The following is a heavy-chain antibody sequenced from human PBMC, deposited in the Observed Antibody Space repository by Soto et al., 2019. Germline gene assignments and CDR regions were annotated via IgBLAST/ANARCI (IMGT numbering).Heavy chain of an antibody. J-gene: IGHJ6*03. D-gene: IGHD3-3*01. V-gene: IGHV4-4*02. Sequence: SETLSLTCAVSSGSISSSKWWSWVRQPPGKGLEWIGEIYHSGSTNYNPSLKSRVTISVDTSKNQFSLKLSSVTAADTALYYGAGDSITIFGVVTDYYYMDVWGKGTTVTVAS. CDR3: AGDSITIFGVVTDYYYMDV. CDR2: IYHSGST. CDR1: SGSISSSKW.